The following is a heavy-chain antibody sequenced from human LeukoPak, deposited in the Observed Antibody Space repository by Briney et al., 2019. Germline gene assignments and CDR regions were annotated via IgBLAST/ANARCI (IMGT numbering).Heavy chain of an antibody. D-gene: IGHD5-12*01. V-gene: IGHV1-3*01. CDR1: GYTFTSYA. J-gene: IGHJ5*02. Sequence: ASVKVSCKASGYTFTSYAMHWVRQAPGQRLEWMGWSNAGNGNTKYSQKFQGRVTITRDTSASTAYMELSSLRSEDTAVYYCARDRRWSGYDYGLNNWWFDPWGQGTLATVSS. CDR2: SNAGNGNT. CDR3: ARDRRWSGYDYGLNNWWFDP.